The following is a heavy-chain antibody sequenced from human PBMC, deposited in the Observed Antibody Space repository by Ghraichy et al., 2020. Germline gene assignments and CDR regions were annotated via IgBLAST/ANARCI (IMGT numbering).Heavy chain of an antibody. CDR2: ISGSGGNT. CDR3: AKFSRGSGFPDAFEI. V-gene: IGHV3-23*01. Sequence: GGSLRLSCAASGFTFSSYAMSWVRQAPGRGLEWVSAISGSGGNTYYADSVKGRFTISRDSSKNTLYLQMNSLRAEDTAVYYCAKFSRGSGFPDAFEIWGQGTMVTVSS. D-gene: IGHD3-10*01. CDR1: GFTFSSYA. J-gene: IGHJ3*02.